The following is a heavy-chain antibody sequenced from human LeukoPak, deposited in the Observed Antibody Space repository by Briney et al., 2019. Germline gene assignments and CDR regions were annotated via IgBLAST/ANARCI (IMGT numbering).Heavy chain of an antibody. J-gene: IGHJ3*02. CDR1: GFTFSGYG. D-gene: IGHD3-10*01. Sequence: GGSLRLSCAASGFTFSGYGMHWVRQAPGKGLEWVAVIWYDGSNKYYADSVKGRFTISRDNSKNTLYLQMDSLKAEDTAVYYCARPPMVRGVIITGDDVFDIWGQGTMVTVSS. CDR2: IWYDGSNK. V-gene: IGHV3-33*01. CDR3: ARPPMVRGVIITGDDVFDI.